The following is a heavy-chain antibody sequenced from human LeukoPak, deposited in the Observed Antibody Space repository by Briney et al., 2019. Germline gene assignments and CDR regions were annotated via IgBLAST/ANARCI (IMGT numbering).Heavy chain of an antibody. CDR3: ARYKYSSSFIDY. CDR2: IYYSGST. Sequence: SETLSLTCTVSGGSISSYYWSWIRQPPGKGLEWIGYIYYSGSTNYNPSLKSRVTISVDTSKNQFSLKLSSVTAADTAVYYCARYKYSSSFIDYWGQGTLVTVSS. CDR1: GGSISSYY. J-gene: IGHJ4*02. D-gene: IGHD6-19*01. V-gene: IGHV4-59*01.